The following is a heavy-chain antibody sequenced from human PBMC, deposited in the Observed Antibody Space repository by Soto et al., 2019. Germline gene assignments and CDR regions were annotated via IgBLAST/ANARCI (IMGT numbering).Heavy chain of an antibody. V-gene: IGHV1-69*08. CDR1: GGTFSSYT. CDR3: ARDMRTDKWGPTVVTPMDY. Sequence: QVPLVQSGAEVKKPGSSVKVSCKASGGTFSSYTISWVRQAPGQGLEWMGRIIPILGIANYAQKFQGRVTITADKSTSTAYMELSSLRSEDTAVYYCARDMRTDKWGPTVVTPMDYWGQGTLVTVSS. CDR2: IIPILGIA. J-gene: IGHJ4*02. D-gene: IGHD4-17*01.